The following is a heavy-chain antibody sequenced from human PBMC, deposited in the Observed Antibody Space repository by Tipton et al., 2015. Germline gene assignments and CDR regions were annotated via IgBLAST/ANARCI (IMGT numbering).Heavy chain of an antibody. V-gene: IGHV1-18*01. J-gene: IGHJ4*02. CDR3: ARDRDDVDRYAIDY. CDR2: VNHLNGNT. Sequence: QVQLVQSGAEVKRSGASVTVSCKASNYTFSAFGINWVRQDPGQGLEWMGWVNHLNGNTNLPRKHWGRVFLTTDTSTNTVYMELRSLTPDDTAVYYCARDRDDVDRYAIDYWGQGTLVTVSS. D-gene: IGHD1-1*01. CDR1: NYTFSAFG.